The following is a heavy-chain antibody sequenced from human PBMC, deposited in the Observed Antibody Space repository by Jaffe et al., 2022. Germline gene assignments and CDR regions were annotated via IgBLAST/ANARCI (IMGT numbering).Heavy chain of an antibody. CDR2: ISGSGGST. Sequence: EVQLLESGGGLVQPGGSLRLSCAASGFTFSSYAMSWVRQAPGKGLEWVSAISGSGGSTYYADSVKGRFTISRDNSKNTLYLQMNSLRAEDTAVYYCAKHKILRYSDSPGLFDYWGQGTLVTVSS. CDR1: GFTFSSYA. V-gene: IGHV3-23*01. CDR3: AKHKILRYSDSPGLFDY. J-gene: IGHJ4*02. D-gene: IGHD3-9*01.